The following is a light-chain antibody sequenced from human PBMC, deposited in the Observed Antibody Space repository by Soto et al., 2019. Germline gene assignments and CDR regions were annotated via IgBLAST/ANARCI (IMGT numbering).Light chain of an antibody. V-gene: IGKV3-20*01. CDR3: QQYCSSLWT. Sequence: EIVLTQSPGTLSLSPGERASLSCRASQSVGSTYLAWYQQKLGQAPRLLMYGTSTRATGIPDRFSGSGSGTDFTLTISRLEPEDFAVYYCQQYCSSLWTFGQGTKVEIK. CDR1: QSVGSTY. CDR2: GTS. J-gene: IGKJ1*01.